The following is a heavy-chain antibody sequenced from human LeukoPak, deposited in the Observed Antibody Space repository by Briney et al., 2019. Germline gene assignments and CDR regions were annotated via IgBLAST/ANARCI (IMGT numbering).Heavy chain of an antibody. Sequence: PSETLSLTCTVSGGSISSSSYYWGWIRQPPGKGLEWIGSIYYSGSTYYNPSLKSRVTISVDTSKNQFSLKLSSVTAADTAVYYCARRQGVTAIVYWGQGTLVTVSS. CDR1: GGSISSSSYY. D-gene: IGHD2-21*02. V-gene: IGHV4-39*01. CDR3: ARRQGVTAIVY. J-gene: IGHJ4*02. CDR2: IYYSGST.